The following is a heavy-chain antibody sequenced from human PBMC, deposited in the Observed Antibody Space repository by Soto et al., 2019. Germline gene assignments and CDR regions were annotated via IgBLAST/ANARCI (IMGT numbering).Heavy chain of an antibody. Sequence: EVQLVESGGGLVQPGGSLRLSCAASGFTVSSNYMSWVRQAPGKGLEWVSVIYSGGSTYYAESVKGRFTISRHNSKNTLYLQMNSLRAEDTAVYYCARSPADVSVGKDYYFDYWGQGTLVTVSS. D-gene: IGHD1-26*01. CDR1: GFTVSSNY. V-gene: IGHV3-53*04. CDR2: IYSGGST. J-gene: IGHJ4*02. CDR3: ARSPADVSVGKDYYFDY.